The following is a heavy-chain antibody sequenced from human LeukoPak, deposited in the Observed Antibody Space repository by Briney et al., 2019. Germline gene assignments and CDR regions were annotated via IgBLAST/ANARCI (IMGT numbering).Heavy chain of an antibody. CDR2: IYYSGST. V-gene: IGHV4-30-4*01. J-gene: IGHJ6*02. Sequence: SETLSLTCTVSGGSISSGDYYWSWIRQPPGKGLEWMGYIYYSGSTYYNPSLKSRITISIDTSKNQFSLKLSSVTAADTAVYYCARAPLALLLWFGELLPTGLMDVWGQGTTVTVSS. D-gene: IGHD3-10*01. CDR3: ARAPLALLLWFGELLPTGLMDV. CDR1: GGSISSGDYY.